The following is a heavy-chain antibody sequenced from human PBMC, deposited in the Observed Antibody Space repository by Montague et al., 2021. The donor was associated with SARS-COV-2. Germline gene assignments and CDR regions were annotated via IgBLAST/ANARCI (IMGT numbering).Heavy chain of an antibody. CDR3: AGMRAVLLWFGESTYFDY. V-gene: IGHV4-34*01. CDR1: GGSFSGYY. Sequence: SETLSLTCAVYGGSFSGYYWSWIRQPPGKGLEWIREINHSGSTNYNPSLKSRVTISVDTSKNQFSLKLSSVTAADTAVYYCAGMRAVLLWFGESTYFDYWGQGTLVTVSS. D-gene: IGHD3-10*01. CDR2: INHSGST. J-gene: IGHJ4*02.